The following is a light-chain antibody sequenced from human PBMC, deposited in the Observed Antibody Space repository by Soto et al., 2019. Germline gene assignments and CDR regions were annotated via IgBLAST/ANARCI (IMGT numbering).Light chain of an antibody. V-gene: IGLV2-8*01. CDR1: SSDIGGYNY. CDR3: ISYAGSSTWV. CDR2: EVS. Sequence: QSVLTQPPSASGSLGQSVTISCTGTSSDIGGYNYVSWYQQHPGKAPKLMIYEVSERPSGVPDRFSGSKSGNTASLTVSGLQAEDEADYYCISYAGSSTWVFGGGTQLTVL. J-gene: IGLJ3*02.